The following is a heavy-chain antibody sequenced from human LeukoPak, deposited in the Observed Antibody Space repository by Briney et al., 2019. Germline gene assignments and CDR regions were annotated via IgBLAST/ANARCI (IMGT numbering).Heavy chain of an antibody. V-gene: IGHV3-48*04. CDR3: ARDASGYFDWLVGMGPYYYYMDV. CDR2: ISSSGSTI. J-gene: IGHJ6*03. D-gene: IGHD3-9*01. CDR1: GFTFSSYG. Sequence: PGGSLRLSCAASGFTFSSYGMSWVRQAPGKGLEWVSAISSSGSTIYYADSVKGRFTISRDNAKNSLYLQMNSLRAEDTAVYYCARDASGYFDWLVGMGPYYYYMDVWGKGTTVTVSS.